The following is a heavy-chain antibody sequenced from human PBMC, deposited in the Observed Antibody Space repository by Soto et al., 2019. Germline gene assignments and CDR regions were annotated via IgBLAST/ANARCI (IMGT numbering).Heavy chain of an antibody. Sequence: SVKVSCKASGGTFSSYASSWVRQAPGQGLEWMGGIIPIFGTANYAQKFQGRVTITADESTSTAYMELSSLISEDTSGHYFARLPPPLPQYRGNSLSYYCGMDVSGKGHTVTVSS. CDR3: ARLPPPLPQYRGNSLSYYCGMDV. J-gene: IGHJ6*04. CDR1: GGTFSSYA. CDR2: IIPIFGTA. D-gene: IGHD2-21*02. V-gene: IGHV1-69*13.